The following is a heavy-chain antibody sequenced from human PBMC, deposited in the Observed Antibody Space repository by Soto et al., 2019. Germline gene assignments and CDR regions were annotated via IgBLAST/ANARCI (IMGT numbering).Heavy chain of an antibody. J-gene: IGHJ4*02. CDR3: ARGPYCGGDCYFDY. CDR1: GASISSSY. CDR2: IYASGTT. Sequence: QVQLQESGPGLVKPSETLSLTCTVSGASISSSYWSWIRQPAGQGLEWIGRIYASGTTNYNPSLDSRVTMSVDPSKNQFSLKLSSVTAADTAVYYCARGPYCGGDCYFDYWGQGTLVTVSS. V-gene: IGHV4-4*07. D-gene: IGHD2-21*02.